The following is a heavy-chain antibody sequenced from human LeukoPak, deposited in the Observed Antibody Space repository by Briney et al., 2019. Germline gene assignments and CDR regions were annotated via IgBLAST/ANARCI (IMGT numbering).Heavy chain of an antibody. Sequence: ASVKVSCKASGGTFSSYAISWVRQAPGQGLEWMGIINPSGGSTSYAQKFQGRVTMTRDTSTSTVYMELSSLRSEDTAVYYCARAEGSGFDPWGQGTLVTVSS. J-gene: IGHJ5*02. CDR1: GGTFSSYA. V-gene: IGHV1-46*01. CDR3: ARAEGSGFDP. CDR2: INPSGGST.